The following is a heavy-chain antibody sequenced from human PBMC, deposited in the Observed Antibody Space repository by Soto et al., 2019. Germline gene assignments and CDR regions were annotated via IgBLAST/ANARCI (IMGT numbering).Heavy chain of an antibody. Sequence: SETLSLTCTVSGGSISSSSYYWGWIRQPPGKGLEWIGSIYYSGSTYYNPSLKSRVTISVDTSKNQFSLKLSSVTAADTAVYYCARLMSGSYKNDAFDIWGQGTMVTVSS. CDR3: ARLMSGSYKNDAFDI. J-gene: IGHJ3*02. D-gene: IGHD1-26*01. CDR2: IYYSGST. V-gene: IGHV4-39*01. CDR1: GGSISSSSYY.